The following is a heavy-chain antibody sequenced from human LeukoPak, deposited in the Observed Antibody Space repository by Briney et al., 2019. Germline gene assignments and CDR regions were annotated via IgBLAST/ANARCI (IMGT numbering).Heavy chain of an antibody. J-gene: IGHJ6*03. Sequence: GGSLRLSCAASGFTFSSSAMSWVRQAPGKGLEWVSAISYIGDKMYYADSVKGRFTISRDNSKNTLYLQMNSLRAEDTAVYYCAKEDHDEYYYYYMDVWGKGTTVTISS. CDR2: ISYIGDKM. V-gene: IGHV3-23*01. CDR3: AKEDHDEYYYYYMDV. D-gene: IGHD1-1*01. CDR1: GFTFSSSA.